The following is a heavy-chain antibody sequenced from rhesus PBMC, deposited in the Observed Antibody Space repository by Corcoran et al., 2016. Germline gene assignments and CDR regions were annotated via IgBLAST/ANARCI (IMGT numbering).Heavy chain of an antibody. Sequence: EVQLVESGGGLAKPGGSLRLSCAASGFSFSDYYMYWVRQAPGKGLEWVSGISNTGGSTNYADAVQGRFTISRENAKNTLYLKMDSLRAEDTAVYYCARDSITGTTRYGLDSWGQGVVVTVSS. J-gene: IGHJ6*01. CDR1: GFSFSDYY. CDR3: ARDSITGTTRYGLDS. V-gene: IGHV3S18*01. D-gene: IGHD1-26*01. CDR2: ISNTGGST.